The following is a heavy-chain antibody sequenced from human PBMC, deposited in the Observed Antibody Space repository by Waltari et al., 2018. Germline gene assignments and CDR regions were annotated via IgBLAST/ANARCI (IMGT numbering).Heavy chain of an antibody. Sequence: VQLLQSGAAVKKPGSSVQVSCIPSCSTFSSFALSWLRQSPGLGLGWVGGIIPIFGTANNEKKCQGRVTITVNESTSTAYMELSSLRYEDTAVYYCAREAYYYDSSGYDDAFDIWGQGTMVTVSS. CDR1: CSTFSSFA. D-gene: IGHD3-22*01. V-gene: IGHV1-69*01. CDR3: AREAYYYDSSGYDDAFDI. J-gene: IGHJ3*02. CDR2: IIPIFGTA.